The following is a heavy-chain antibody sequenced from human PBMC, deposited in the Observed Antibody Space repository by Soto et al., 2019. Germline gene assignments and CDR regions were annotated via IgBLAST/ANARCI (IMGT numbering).Heavy chain of an antibody. V-gene: IGHV1-18*01. CDR1: GYTFDTYG. J-gene: IGHJ4*02. D-gene: IGHD6-6*01. CDR2: ISGHNTNR. Sequence: ASVKVSCKASGYTFDTYGFSWVRQAPGQGLEWMGRISGHNTNRNFARKFQDRLIMTADASTSTAYMELSSLTSDDTAVYYCARDYSSSSELDYWGQGTLVTVSS. CDR3: ARDYSSSSELDY.